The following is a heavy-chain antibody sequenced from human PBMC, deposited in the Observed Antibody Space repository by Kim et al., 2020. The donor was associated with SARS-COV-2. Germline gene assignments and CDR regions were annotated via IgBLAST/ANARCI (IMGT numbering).Heavy chain of an antibody. J-gene: IGHJ6*02. D-gene: IGHD2-15*01. CDR1: GASISNSYYY. CDR3: ARQYCSGASCFRVLDV. V-gene: IGHV4-39*01. CDR2: THYSGST. Sequence: SETLSLTCTVSGASISNSYYYWGWIRQPPGKGLEWVGTTHYSGSTYYNSSLKSRVTISVDTSKNQFSLKLSSVTAADTAVYYCARQYCSGASCFRVLDVRGQGSTVTVSS.